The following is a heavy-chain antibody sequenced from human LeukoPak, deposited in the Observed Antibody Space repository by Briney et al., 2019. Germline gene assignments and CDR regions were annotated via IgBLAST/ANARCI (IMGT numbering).Heavy chain of an antibody. CDR3: ARDWVRYYGSGSCFDY. CDR1: GFTFTGYS. Sequence: GGSLRLSCAASGFTFTGYSMNWFRQAPGKGLEWVSYISITSDNIYYADSVKGRFTISRDNARNSLYLQMNSLRDEDTAVYYCARDWVRYYGSGSCFDYWGQGTLVTVSS. CDR2: ISITSDNI. D-gene: IGHD3-10*01. V-gene: IGHV3-48*02. J-gene: IGHJ4*02.